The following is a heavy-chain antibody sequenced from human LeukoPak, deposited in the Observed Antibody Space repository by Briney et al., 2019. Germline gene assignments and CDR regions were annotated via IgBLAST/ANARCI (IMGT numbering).Heavy chain of an antibody. V-gene: IGHV3-15*01. D-gene: IGHD3-10*01. J-gene: IGHJ4*02. CDR2: IKSKTNGETL. Sequence: PGGSLRLSCAASGFTFCGAWMSWVRQAPGKGLEWVGRIKSKTNGETLDYGAPVKGRFNISRDDSKNTVFLQMNSLKTEDTAVYYCSTAYGGSGSDWGQGTLATVSS. CDR3: STAYGGSGSD. CDR1: GFTFCGAW.